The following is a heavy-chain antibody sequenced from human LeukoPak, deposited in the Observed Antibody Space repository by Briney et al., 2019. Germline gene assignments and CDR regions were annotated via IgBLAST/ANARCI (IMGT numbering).Heavy chain of an antibody. D-gene: IGHD1-26*01. Sequence: ASVKVSCKASGGTFSSYAISWVRQAPGKGLEWMGSFDPEDGETIYAQKFQGRVTMTEDTSTDTAYMELSSLRSEDTAVYYCATDTLGGNYYSRVDAFDIWGQGTMVTVSA. J-gene: IGHJ3*02. CDR2: FDPEDGET. V-gene: IGHV1-24*01. CDR3: ATDTLGGNYYSRVDAFDI. CDR1: GGTFSSYA.